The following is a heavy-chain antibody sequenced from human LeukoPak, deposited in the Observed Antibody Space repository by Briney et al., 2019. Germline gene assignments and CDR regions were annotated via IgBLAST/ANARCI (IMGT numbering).Heavy chain of an antibody. Sequence: ASVKVSCKASGYTFTGYYMHWVRQAPGQGLEWMGIINPSGGSTSYAQKFQGRVTMTRDMSTSTVYMELSSLRSEDTAVYYCARSSCGYREYSAFDIWGQGTMVTVSS. CDR2: INPSGGST. V-gene: IGHV1-46*01. J-gene: IGHJ3*02. CDR1: GYTFTGYY. D-gene: IGHD3-22*01. CDR3: ARSSCGYREYSAFDI.